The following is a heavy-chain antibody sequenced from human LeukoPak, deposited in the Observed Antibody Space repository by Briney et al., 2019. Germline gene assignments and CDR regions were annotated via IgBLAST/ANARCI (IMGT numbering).Heavy chain of an antibody. CDR2: INPNSGGT. D-gene: IGHD3-9*01. CDR1: GYTFTGHY. CDR3: ARATSYYDILTGRSRVLDY. V-gene: IGHV1-2*02. Sequence: ASVKVSCKASGYTFTGHYMHWVRQAPGQGLEWMGWINPNSGGTNYAQKFQGRVTMTRDTSISTAYMELSRLRSDDTAVYYCARATSYYDILTGRSRVLDYWGQGTLVTVSS. J-gene: IGHJ4*02.